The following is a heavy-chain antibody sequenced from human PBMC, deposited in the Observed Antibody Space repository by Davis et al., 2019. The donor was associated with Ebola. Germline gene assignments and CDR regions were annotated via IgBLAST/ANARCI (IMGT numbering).Heavy chain of an antibody. CDR1: GYIFTSYD. CDR2: MNPNSGNT. Sequence: AASETVSCKASGYIFTSYDINWVRQATGQGLEWMGWMNPNSGNTGYARKFQDRVTMTRDTSMNTAYMELSSLRSEDTAVYYCARRRWSSSGCIFSWGQGTMVTVSS. D-gene: IGHD3-22*01. J-gene: IGHJ3*01. CDR3: ARRRWSSSGCIFS. V-gene: IGHV1-8*01.